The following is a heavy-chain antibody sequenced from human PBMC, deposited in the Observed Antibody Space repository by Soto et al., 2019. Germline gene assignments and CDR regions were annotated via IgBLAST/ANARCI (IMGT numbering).Heavy chain of an antibody. Sequence: QVQLVQSGTEVKKPGASVKVSCKASGYKFTTYGISWVRQAPGQGLEWMGWISVHNGNTNYAQKFQGRVTMTTDTSTSTAYMELKSLKFDDTAVYRCARDRGPNWFAPWGQGTLVSVSS. CDR2: ISVHNGNT. CDR3: ARDRGPNWFAP. V-gene: IGHV1-18*01. D-gene: IGHD3-10*01. J-gene: IGHJ5*02. CDR1: GYKFTTYG.